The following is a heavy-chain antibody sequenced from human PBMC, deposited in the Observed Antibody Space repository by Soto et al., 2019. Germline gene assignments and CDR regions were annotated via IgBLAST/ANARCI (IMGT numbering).Heavy chain of an antibody. Sequence: QVQLVQSGAEVKKPGSSVKVSCKASGGTFSSYAISWVRQAPGQGLEWMGGIIPIFGTANYAQKFQGRVTITADESTSTAYMELSSLRSDVTAVYYCARAATPTKNFLEWLFLTDDWGQGTTVTVSS. D-gene: IGHD3-3*01. V-gene: IGHV1-69*01. CDR2: IIPIFGTA. CDR3: ARAATPTKNFLEWLFLTDD. CDR1: GGTFSSYA. J-gene: IGHJ6*02.